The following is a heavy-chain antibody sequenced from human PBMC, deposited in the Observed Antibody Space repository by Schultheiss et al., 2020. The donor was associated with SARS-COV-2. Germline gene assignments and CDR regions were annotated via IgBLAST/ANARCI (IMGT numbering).Heavy chain of an antibody. Sequence: GESLKISCAASGFTVSSNYMSWVRQAPGKGLEWVSVIYSGGSTYYADSVKGRFTISRDNSKNTLYLQMNSLRAEDTAVYYCARDRLTMVRGVIPKPVYYYGMDVWGQGTTVTVSS. CDR2: IYSGGST. CDR1: GFTVSSNY. J-gene: IGHJ6*02. D-gene: IGHD3-10*01. V-gene: IGHV3-53*01. CDR3: ARDRLTMVRGVIPKPVYYYGMDV.